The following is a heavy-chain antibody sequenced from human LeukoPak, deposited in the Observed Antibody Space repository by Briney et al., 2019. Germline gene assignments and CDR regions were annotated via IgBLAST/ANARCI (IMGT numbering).Heavy chain of an antibody. D-gene: IGHD3-10*01. CDR2: IWQDGSGK. J-gene: IGHJ5*02. Sequence: GRSLRLSCAASGFTFSNYGMHWVRQAPGKGLEWVAIIWQDGSGKYYADSVKGRFTISRHNSKNTLYLQMNSLRAEDTAVYYCAREGRSSGEFDPWGQGTLVTVS. CDR3: AREGRSSGEFDP. V-gene: IGHV3-33*01. CDR1: GFTFSNYG.